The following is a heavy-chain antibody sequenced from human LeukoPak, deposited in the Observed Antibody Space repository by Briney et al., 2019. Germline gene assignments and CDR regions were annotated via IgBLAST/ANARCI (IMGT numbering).Heavy chain of an antibody. J-gene: IGHJ4*02. CDR3: ARERIAVAEMGY. Sequence: GASVKVSCKASGYTFTDYYLHWVRQAPGQGLKWMGWINPNNAGTNYAQKFQGRVTMTRDTSISTAYMELSRLISDDTALYYCARERIAVAEMGYWGQGTLVTVSS. D-gene: IGHD6-19*01. CDR2: INPNNAGT. V-gene: IGHV1-2*02. CDR1: GYTFTDYY.